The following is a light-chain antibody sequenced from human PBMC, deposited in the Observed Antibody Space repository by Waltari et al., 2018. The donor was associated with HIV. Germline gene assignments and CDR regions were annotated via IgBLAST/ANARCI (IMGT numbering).Light chain of an antibody. V-gene: IGLV2-8*01. CDR3: SSFAGTNNLV. Sequence: QSALTLPPSTSGSLGLPSPVPCTAPSSDGGRYNYVTWYQQHPGKAPKLMILEVSKRPSGVPDRFSGSKSGNTASLTVSGLQAEDEADYYCSSFAGTNNLVFGGGTKLTVL. CDR1: SSDGGRYNY. J-gene: IGLJ3*02. CDR2: EVS.